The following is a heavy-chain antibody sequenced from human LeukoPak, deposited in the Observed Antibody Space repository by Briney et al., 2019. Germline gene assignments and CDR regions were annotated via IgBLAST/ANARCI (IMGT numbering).Heavy chain of an antibody. CDR1: GFTFSSYW. V-gene: IGHV3-7*01. CDR2: RKQGRSEK. J-gene: IGHJ4*02. CDR3: ARDYGAADY. D-gene: IGHD4-17*01. Sequence: PGGPLRLSCAASGFTFSSYWMSWVRQAPGKGLEWVANRKQGRSEKYSEDAVKGRFTISRDNAKKSLYLQMNSLRAADTAVYYCARDYGAADYWGQGTLVTVSS.